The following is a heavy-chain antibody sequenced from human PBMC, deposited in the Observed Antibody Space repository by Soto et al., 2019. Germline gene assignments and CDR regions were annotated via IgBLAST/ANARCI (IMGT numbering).Heavy chain of an antibody. D-gene: IGHD4-17*01. J-gene: IGHJ5*02. CDR2: FDPDEAET. CDR1: GYTLNEVA. Sequence: ASVKVSCKVSGYTLNEVAVHWVRQAPGKGLEWLGGFDPDEAETIYAQHFQGRVTMTEDTSTDTVYMELSSLRSEDTALYFCTTYNGDYNFDHWGQGTLVTVSS. CDR3: TTYNGDYNFDH. V-gene: IGHV1-24*01.